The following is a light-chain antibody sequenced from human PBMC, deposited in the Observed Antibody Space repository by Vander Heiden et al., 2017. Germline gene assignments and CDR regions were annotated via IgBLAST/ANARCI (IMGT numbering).Light chain of an antibody. V-gene: IGLV1-44*01. CDR2: SDN. CDR3: ASWDDSLNGQL. J-gene: IGLJ1*01. Sequence: QSVLTQPPSASATPEQRVTISCSGASSNIGRNPVNWYQQLPGTAPKLLIYSDNQRPSGVPDRFSGSRSGTSASLAISGLQSEDEADYYCASWDDSLNGQLFGTGTKVTVV. CDR1: SSNIGRNP.